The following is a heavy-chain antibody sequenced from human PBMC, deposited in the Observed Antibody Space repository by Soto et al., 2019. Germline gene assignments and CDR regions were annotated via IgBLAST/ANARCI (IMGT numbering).Heavy chain of an antibody. CDR3: AKEGGVGATNWYFHL. V-gene: IGHV3-23*01. CDR1: GFIFSSYA. Sequence: EVQWLEAGGGLAQPGGSLRLYCAASGFIFSSYAMSWVRQAPGKGLEWVSTITYSGYTTYYADSVKGRCTISRDNSKNTVSLQMNSLRAEDTAVYYCAKEGGVGATNWYFHLWGRGNLVTVSS. D-gene: IGHD1-26*01. CDR2: ITYSGYTT. J-gene: IGHJ2*01.